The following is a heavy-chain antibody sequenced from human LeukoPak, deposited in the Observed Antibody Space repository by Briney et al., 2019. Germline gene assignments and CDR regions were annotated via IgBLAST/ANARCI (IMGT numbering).Heavy chain of an antibody. CDR3: ARDLVSTVGYFDY. V-gene: IGHV1-2*02. CDR1: GYTFTGYY. CDR2: INPNSGAT. D-gene: IGHD5/OR15-5a*01. Sequence: ASVKVSCKASGYTFTGYYIHWVRQAPGQGLEWMGWINPNSGATNYAQKFQGRVTMTRDTSISTAYMELSRLRSDDTAVYYCARDLVSTVGYFDYWGQGTLVTISS. J-gene: IGHJ4*02.